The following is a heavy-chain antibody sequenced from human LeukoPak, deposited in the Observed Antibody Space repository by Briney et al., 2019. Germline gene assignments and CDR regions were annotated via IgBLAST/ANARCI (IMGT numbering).Heavy chain of an antibody. CDR1: GGSISSYY. CDR2: IYYSGST. V-gene: IGHV4-59*12. CDR3: ARDGSRYFDY. Sequence: PSETLSLTCTVSGGSISSYYWSWIRQPPGKGLEWIGYIYYSGSTYYNPSLKSRVTISVDTSKNQFSLKLSSVTAADTAVYYCARDGSRYFDYWGQGTLVTVSS. J-gene: IGHJ4*02. D-gene: IGHD6-13*01.